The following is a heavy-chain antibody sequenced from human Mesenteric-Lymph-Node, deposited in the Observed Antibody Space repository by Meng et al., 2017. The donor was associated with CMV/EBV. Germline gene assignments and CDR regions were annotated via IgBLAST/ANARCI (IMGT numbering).Heavy chain of an antibody. J-gene: IGHJ6*02. CDR3: ARADRAYDFWRDYGMDV. CDR2: VHHSGST. D-gene: IGHD3-3*01. V-gene: IGHV4-38-2*01. CDR1: GYSINSAYF. Sequence: SETLSLTCAVSGYSINSAYFWGWIRQPPGKGLEWIGSVHHSGSTYYNPSLKSRVTISADTSKNQFSLKLSSVTAADTAVYYCARADRAYDFWRDYGMDVWGQGTTVTVSS.